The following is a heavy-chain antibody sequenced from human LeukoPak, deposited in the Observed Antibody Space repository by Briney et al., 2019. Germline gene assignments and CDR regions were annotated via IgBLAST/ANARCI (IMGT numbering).Heavy chain of an antibody. J-gene: IGHJ4*02. V-gene: IGHV1-18*01. CDR2: ISAYNGNT. CDR3: ARDWAPVVAGTGSILF. Sequence: RASVKVSCKASGYTFTSYGISWVRQAPGQGLEWMGWISAYNGNTNYAQKLQGRVTMTTDTSTSTAYMELRSLRSDDTAVYYCARDWAPVVAGTGSILFWGQGTLVTVSP. D-gene: IGHD6-19*01. CDR1: GYTFTSYG.